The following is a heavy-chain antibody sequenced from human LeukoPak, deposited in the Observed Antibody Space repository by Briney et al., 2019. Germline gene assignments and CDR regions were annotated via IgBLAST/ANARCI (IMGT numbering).Heavy chain of an antibody. CDR2: IYYSGST. V-gene: IGHV4-59*01. Sequence: SETLSLTCTVSGVSISSYYWSWIRQPPGKGLEWIGYIYYSGSTNYNPSLKSRVTISVDTSKNQFSLKLSSVTAADTAVYYCARELYSSSWYSGWFDPWGQGTLVTVSS. CDR1: GVSISSYY. CDR3: ARELYSSSWYSGWFDP. D-gene: IGHD6-13*01. J-gene: IGHJ5*02.